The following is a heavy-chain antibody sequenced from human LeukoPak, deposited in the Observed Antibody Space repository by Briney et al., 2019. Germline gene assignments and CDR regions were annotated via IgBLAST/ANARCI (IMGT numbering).Heavy chain of an antibody. CDR3: ARSDEGGTMDY. J-gene: IGHJ4*02. CDR1: GYSFSIYW. V-gene: IGHV5-51*01. Sequence: GESLKISCKASGYSFSIYWIGWVRQMPGKGLEWMGIIYPGDSDTRYSPPSQGQVTISADTSISTAYLQWSSLKASDTAMYYCARSDEGGTMDYWGQGTLVTVSS. CDR2: IYPGDSDT. D-gene: IGHD1-7*01.